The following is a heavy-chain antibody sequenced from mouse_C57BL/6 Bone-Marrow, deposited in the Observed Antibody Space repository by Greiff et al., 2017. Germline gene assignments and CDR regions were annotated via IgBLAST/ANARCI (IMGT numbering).Heavy chain of an antibody. J-gene: IGHJ4*01. CDR1: GFSFNTYA. Sequence: EVHLVESGGGLVQPKGSLKLSCAASGFSFNTYAMNWVRQAPGKGLEWVARIRSKSNNYATYYADSVKDRFTISRDDSESMLYLQMNNLKTEDTAMYYCVRDGSSPYYYAMDYWCQGTSVTVSS. CDR3: VRDGSSPYYYAMDY. V-gene: IGHV10-1*01. CDR2: IRSKSNNYAT. D-gene: IGHD1-1*01.